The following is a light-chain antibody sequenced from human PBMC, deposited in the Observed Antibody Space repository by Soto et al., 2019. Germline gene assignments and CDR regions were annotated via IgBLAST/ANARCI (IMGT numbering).Light chain of an antibody. Sequence: MVLTRSSATRSGSLGERATVSCRASQIVSSYLAWYQQKPGQAPRLLIYAASTRATAVPDSFSGSGSGTDFTLTITRLQSDELAVHFCQQYAERPVTFGQGTRLEIK. V-gene: IGKV3-15*01. CDR2: AAS. CDR3: QQYAERPVT. CDR1: QIVSSY. J-gene: IGKJ5*01.